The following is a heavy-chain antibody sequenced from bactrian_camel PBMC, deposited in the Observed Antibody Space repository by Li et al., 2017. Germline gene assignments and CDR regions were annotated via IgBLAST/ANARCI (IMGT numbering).Heavy chain of an antibody. V-gene: IGHV3S57*01. D-gene: IGHD1*01. CDR3: ATRRYARSCEDWAGFGY. J-gene: IGHJ6*01. CDR2: FIRPGRT. CDR1: RYTRTNYC. Sequence: GSVQAGGSLRLSCAGSRYTRTNYCMGWFRQAQGKEREGVATFIRPGRTSYADSVKGRFTISQDSDMKTLYLQMNDLNPEDTAMYYCATRRYARSCEDWAGFGYWGQGTQVTVS.